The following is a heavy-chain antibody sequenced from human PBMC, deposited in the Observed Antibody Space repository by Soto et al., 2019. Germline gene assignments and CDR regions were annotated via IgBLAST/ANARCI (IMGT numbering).Heavy chain of an antibody. J-gene: IGHJ5*02. Sequence: EVQLVESGGGLVQPGGSLTFSCAASGFTFSSYWMSWVRQAPGKGLEWVANIKQDGSEKYYVESVKGRFTISRDNANHSLYLQMNGLRAEDTAVYYCARDWEYDFWSGYSFAGFDPWGQGTLVTVSS. D-gene: IGHD3-3*01. CDR3: ARDWEYDFWSGYSFAGFDP. V-gene: IGHV3-7*01. CDR2: IKQDGSEK. CDR1: GFTFSSYW.